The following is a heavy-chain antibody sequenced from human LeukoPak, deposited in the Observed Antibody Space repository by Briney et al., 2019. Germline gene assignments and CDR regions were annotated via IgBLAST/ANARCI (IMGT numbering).Heavy chain of an antibody. D-gene: IGHD3-10*01. V-gene: IGHV3-30*02. CDR1: GFTFSSYG. Sequence: PGGSLRLSCAASGFTFSSYGMHWVRQAPGKGLEWVAFIRYDGSNKYYADSVKGRFTISRDNSKNTLYLQMNSLRAEDTAVYYCARDYYGSGSGAFDIWGQGTMVTVSS. CDR3: ARDYYGSGSGAFDI. CDR2: IRYDGSNK. J-gene: IGHJ3*02.